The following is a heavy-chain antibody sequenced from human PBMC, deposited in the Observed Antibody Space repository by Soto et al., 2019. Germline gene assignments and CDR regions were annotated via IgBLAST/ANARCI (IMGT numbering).Heavy chain of an antibody. CDR2: INAGNGNT. CDR1: GYTFTSYA. CDR3: ASGGGNYDLWSGYITYYYGMDV. V-gene: IGHV1-3*01. Sequence: ASVKVSCKASGYTFTSYAMHWVRQAPGQRLEWMGWINAGNGNTKYSQKFQGRVTITRDTSASTAYMELSSLRSEDTAVYYCASGGGNYDLWSGYITYYYGMDVWGQGTTVTVSS. J-gene: IGHJ6*02. D-gene: IGHD3-3*01.